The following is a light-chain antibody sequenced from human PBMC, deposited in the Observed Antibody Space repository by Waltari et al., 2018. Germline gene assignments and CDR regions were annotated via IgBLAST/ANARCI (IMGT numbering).Light chain of an antibody. J-gene: IGLJ2*01. CDR1: SSGVGGYNY. V-gene: IGLV2-14*01. CDR2: EVS. CDR3: SSYTSSSTLGV. Sequence: QSALTQPASVSGSPGQSITISCTGTSSGVGGYNYVSWYQQHPGKAPKLMIYEVSNRPSGVSNRFSGSKSGNTASLTISGLQAEDEADYSCSSYTSSSTLGVFGGGTKLTVL.